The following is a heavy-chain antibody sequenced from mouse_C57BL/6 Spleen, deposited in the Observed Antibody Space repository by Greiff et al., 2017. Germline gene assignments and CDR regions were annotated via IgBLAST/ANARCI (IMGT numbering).Heavy chain of an antibody. V-gene: IGHV5-16*01. Sequence: DVKLVESEGGLVQPGSSMKLSCTASGFTFSDYYMAWVRQVPEKGLEWVANINYDGSSTYYLDSLKSRFIISRDNAKNILYLQMSSLKSEDTATYYCARGTTAYWYFDVWGTGTTVTVSS. CDR2: INYDGSST. CDR1: GFTFSDYY. J-gene: IGHJ1*03. D-gene: IGHD1-2*01. CDR3: ARGTTAYWYFDV.